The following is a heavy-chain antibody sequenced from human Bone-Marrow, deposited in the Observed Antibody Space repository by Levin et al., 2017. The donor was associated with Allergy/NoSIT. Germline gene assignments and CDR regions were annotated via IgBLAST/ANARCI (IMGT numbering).Heavy chain of an antibody. CDR3: AREVRNRDFWRGFKYYYYGLDV. Sequence: ASVKVSCKASGYTFANYDINWVRLAAGQGLEWMGWVNPNSGNTGYAQKWQGRVTMTRNTSIDTAYMELSSLRSEDTAVYYCAREVRNRDFWRGFKYYYYGLDVWGQGTTVTVYS. J-gene: IGHJ6*02. CDR1: GYTFANYD. D-gene: IGHD3-3*01. CDR2: VNPNSGNT. V-gene: IGHV1-8*02.